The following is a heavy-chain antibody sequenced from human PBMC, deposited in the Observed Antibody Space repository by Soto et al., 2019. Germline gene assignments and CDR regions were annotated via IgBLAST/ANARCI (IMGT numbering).Heavy chain of an antibody. CDR1: GFTCRNYG. V-gene: IGHV3-48*01. J-gene: IGHJ4*02. CDR3: VRWPVWVATIRGYSYGIEY. CDR2: ISSSSSTI. D-gene: IGHD5-18*01. Sequence: VRSLRLSCAAAGFTCRNYGINCVRKAPGKGLEWVSYISSSSSTIYYADSVKGRFTISRDNAKNSLYLQMNSLRAEDTAVYYCVRWPVWVATIRGYSYGIEYWGKGTLDTVSP.